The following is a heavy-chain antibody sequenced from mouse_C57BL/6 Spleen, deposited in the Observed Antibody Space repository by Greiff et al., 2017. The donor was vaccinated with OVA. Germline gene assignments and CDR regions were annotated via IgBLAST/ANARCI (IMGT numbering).Heavy chain of an antibody. CDR2: IYPRSGNT. J-gene: IGHJ2*01. Sequence: VKVVESGAELARPGASVKLSCKASGYTFTSYGISWVKQRTGQGLEWIGEIYPRSGNTYYNEKFKGKATLTADKSSSTAYMELRSLTSEDSAVYFCARKELTGTDYWGQGTTLTVSS. CDR3: ARKELTGTDY. V-gene: IGHV1-81*01. CDR1: GYTFTSYG. D-gene: IGHD4-1*01.